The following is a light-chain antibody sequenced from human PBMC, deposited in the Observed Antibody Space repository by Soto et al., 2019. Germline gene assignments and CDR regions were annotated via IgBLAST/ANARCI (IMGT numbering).Light chain of an antibody. V-gene: IGLV2-8*01. CDR1: SSDAGGYNY. Sequence: QSVLTQPPSASGSPGQSVTISCTGTSSDAGGYNYVSWYQQHPGKAPKLLIYEVSKRPSGVPDRFSGSKSGNTASLTISGLQPEDEADYYCSSYTTSNTRQIVFGTGTKVTVL. J-gene: IGLJ1*01. CDR2: EVS. CDR3: SSYTTSNTRQIV.